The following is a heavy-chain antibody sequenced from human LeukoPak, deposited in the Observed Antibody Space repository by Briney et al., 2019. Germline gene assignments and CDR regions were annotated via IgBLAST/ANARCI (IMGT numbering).Heavy chain of an antibody. V-gene: IGHV4-38-2*01. J-gene: IGHJ3*01. Sequence: SETLSLTCAVSGYSISRGYSWGWIRQPPGEGLEWIGNIYHSESTHYNPSLKSRVTISADTSKNQFSLKLTSVTAADTAVYYCARFDHVWETHGMDAFDLWGQGTMVTVSS. CDR1: GYSISRGYS. CDR3: ARFDHVWETHGMDAFDL. D-gene: IGHD3-16*01. CDR2: IYHSEST.